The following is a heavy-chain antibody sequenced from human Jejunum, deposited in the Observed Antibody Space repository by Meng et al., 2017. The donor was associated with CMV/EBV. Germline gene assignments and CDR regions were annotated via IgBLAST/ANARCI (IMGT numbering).Heavy chain of an antibody. Sequence: VSGGAVSSGGFYWSWIRQPPGKGLEWIGYIYYSGSTYYNPSLKSRVTISVDTSKNQFSLKLNSVTAADTAVYYCARGDSSSSGWFDPWGQGTLVTAPQ. J-gene: IGHJ5*02. CDR2: IYYSGST. CDR1: GGAVSSGGFY. D-gene: IGHD6-6*01. CDR3: ARGDSSSSGWFDP. V-gene: IGHV4-30-4*08.